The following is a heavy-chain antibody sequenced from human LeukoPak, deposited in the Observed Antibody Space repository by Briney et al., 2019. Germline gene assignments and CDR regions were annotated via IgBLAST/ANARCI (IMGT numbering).Heavy chain of an antibody. D-gene: IGHD6-19*01. V-gene: IGHV3-30-3*01. Sequence: GRSLRLSCAASGFTFSSYAMHWVRQAPGKGLEWVAVISYDGSNKYYADSVKGRFTISRDNSKSTLYLQMNSLRAEDTAVYYCALLPGYSSGWRPFDYWGQGTLVTVSS. J-gene: IGHJ4*02. CDR1: GFTFSSYA. CDR3: ALLPGYSSGWRPFDY. CDR2: ISYDGSNK.